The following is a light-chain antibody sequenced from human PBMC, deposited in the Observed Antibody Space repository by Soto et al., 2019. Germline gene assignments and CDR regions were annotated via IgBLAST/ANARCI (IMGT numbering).Light chain of an antibody. V-gene: IGKV1-5*01. J-gene: IGKJ1*01. Sequence: DIQMTQSPSTLSASVGVRVTITCRASQSVGRSLAWYQQQRGKAPKLLIYGVSTLESGVPSRFSGFGSGTEFTLTISSLQPGDFGTYYCQQFYKGWTFGQGTRV. CDR2: GVS. CDR1: QSVGRS. CDR3: QQFYKGWT.